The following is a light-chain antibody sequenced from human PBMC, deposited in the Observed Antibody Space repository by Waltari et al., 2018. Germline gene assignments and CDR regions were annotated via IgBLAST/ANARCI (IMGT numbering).Light chain of an antibody. V-gene: IGKV3-20*01. CDR3: QQYGSSVMYT. CDR1: QSVFNDY. CDR2: CAA. Sequence: VLTQSPATLSLSPGEKATLSCWAKQSVFNDYLAWYQQKSVQAPSLLIYCAATRATGIPDRFSGRGSGTDYTLTISGLEPEDSAVYYCQQYGSSVMYTFGQGTKLEIK. J-gene: IGKJ2*01.